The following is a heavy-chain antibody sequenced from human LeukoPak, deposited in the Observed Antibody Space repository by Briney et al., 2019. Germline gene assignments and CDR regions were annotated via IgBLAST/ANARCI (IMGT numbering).Heavy chain of an antibody. D-gene: IGHD4-17*01. CDR3: ARAYADYAPFDY. V-gene: IGHV1-46*01. CDR2: INPSGGST. Sequence: GASVKVSCKASGYTFTSYYMHWVRQAPGQGLEWMGIINPSGGSTTYAQKFQGRVTMTRDTSTRTVYMELSSLRSEDTAVYYCARAYADYAPFDYWGQGTLVTVSS. CDR1: GYTFTSYY. J-gene: IGHJ4*02.